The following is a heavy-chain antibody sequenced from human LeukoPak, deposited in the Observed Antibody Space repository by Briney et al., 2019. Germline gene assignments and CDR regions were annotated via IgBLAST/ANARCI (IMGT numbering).Heavy chain of an antibody. CDR2: IYYSGNT. J-gene: IGHJ4*02. D-gene: IGHD3/OR15-3a*01. CDR1: GASISSSNSY. V-gene: IGHV4-39*01. CDR3: ARQTGSGLFILP. Sequence: PSGTLSLTCTVSGASISSSNSYWGWIRQPPGKGLEWIGSIYYSGNTYYNASLKSQVSISIDTSKNQFSLKVTSVTAADTAMYYCARQTGSGLFILPGGQGTLVTVSS.